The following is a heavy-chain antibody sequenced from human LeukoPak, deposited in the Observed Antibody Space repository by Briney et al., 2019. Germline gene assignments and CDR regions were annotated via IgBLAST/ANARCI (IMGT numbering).Heavy chain of an antibody. J-gene: IGHJ4*02. CDR1: GGAISSHY. V-gene: IGHV4-59*11. D-gene: IGHD6-13*01. CDR2: THYSGRPNYT. Sequence: SEPLSLPCSVSGGAISSHYWSWIPQPPGKALERIGDTHYSGRPNYTNSNPSLQARVTISVDTSNNQFSLKLSSVTAADTAVYYCARDSTGSSWNDFWRQGTLVTVSS. CDR3: ARDSTGSSWNDF.